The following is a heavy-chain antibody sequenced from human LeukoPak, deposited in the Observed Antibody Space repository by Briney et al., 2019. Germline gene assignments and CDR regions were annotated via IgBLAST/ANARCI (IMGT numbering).Heavy chain of an antibody. D-gene: IGHD6-19*01. Sequence: PGGSLRLSCAASGFTFSSYSMNWVRQAPGKGLECVSSISSSSSYIYYADSVKGRFTISRDNAKNSLYLQMNSLRAEDTAVYYCARDWEKEWLVEYIAYNWFDPWGQGTLVTVSS. J-gene: IGHJ5*02. CDR1: GFTFSSYS. CDR3: ARDWEKEWLVEYIAYNWFDP. V-gene: IGHV3-21*01. CDR2: ISSSSSYI.